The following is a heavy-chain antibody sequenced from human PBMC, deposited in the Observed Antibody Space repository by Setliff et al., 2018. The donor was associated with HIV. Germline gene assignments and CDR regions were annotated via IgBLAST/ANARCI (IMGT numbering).Heavy chain of an antibody. V-gene: IGHV4-34*01. CDR3: ARGSRQLTIFGVVFKTNYYFMDV. CDR2: INHDRTT. D-gene: IGHD3-3*01. J-gene: IGHJ6*03. Sequence: GSLRLSCAASGFTFSSYSMNWVRQAPGKGLEWIGEINHDRTTNYNPSLKSRVTISVDTSKNQFSLTLNSVTAADTAVYYCARGSRQLTIFGVVFKTNYYFMDVWGKGTAVTVSS. CDR1: GFTFSSYS.